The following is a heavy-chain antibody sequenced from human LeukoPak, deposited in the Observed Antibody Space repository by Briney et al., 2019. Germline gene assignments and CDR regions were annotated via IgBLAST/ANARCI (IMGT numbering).Heavy chain of an antibody. CDR1: GYTFTSYG. D-gene: IGHD3-22*01. V-gene: IGHV1-69*04. J-gene: IGHJ4*02. CDR3: ASYYDSSGYGRLDY. CDR2: IIPILGIA. Sequence: VASVKVSCKASGYTFTSYGISWVRQAPGQGLEWMGRIIPILGIANYAQKFQGRVTITADKSTSTAYMELSSLRSEDTAVYYCASYYDSSGYGRLDYWGQGTLVTVSS.